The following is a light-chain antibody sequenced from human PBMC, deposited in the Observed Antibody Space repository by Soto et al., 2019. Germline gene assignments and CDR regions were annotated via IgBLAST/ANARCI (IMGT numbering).Light chain of an antibody. CDR3: QQSYDPVT. Sequence: DIQMTQSPSSLSASVGDRVTITCRASQTVSRFLNWYQQKPGKAPKLLISAASNLESGVPSRFSGSGLGTYFTLTINRLKPEDFATYFCQQSYDPVTFGGGTKVEVK. CDR2: AAS. J-gene: IGKJ4*01. V-gene: IGKV1-39*01. CDR1: QTVSRF.